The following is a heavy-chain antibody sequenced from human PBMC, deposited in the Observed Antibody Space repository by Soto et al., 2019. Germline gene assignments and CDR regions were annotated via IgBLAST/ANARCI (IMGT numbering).Heavy chain of an antibody. Sequence: GASVKVSCKASGYTFTSYAMHWVRQAPGQRLEWMGWINAGNGNTKYSQKFQGRVTITRDTSASTAYMELSSLRSEGTAVYYCARTAHLGNWFDPWGQGTLVTVSS. V-gene: IGHV1-3*01. J-gene: IGHJ5*02. CDR2: INAGNGNT. D-gene: IGHD1-26*01. CDR3: ARTAHLGNWFDP. CDR1: GYTFTSYA.